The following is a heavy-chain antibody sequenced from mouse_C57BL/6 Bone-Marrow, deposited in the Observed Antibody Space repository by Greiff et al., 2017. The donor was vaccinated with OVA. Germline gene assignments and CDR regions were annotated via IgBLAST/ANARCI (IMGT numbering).Heavy chain of an antibody. V-gene: IGHV3-6*01. J-gene: IGHJ2*01. Sequence: EVQRVESGPGLVKPSQSLSLTCSVTGYSITSGYYWNWILQFPGNKLEWMGYISYDGSNNYNPSLKNRISITRDTSKNQFFLKLNSVTTEDTATYYCARDGELYFDYWGQGTTLTVSS. D-gene: IGHD4-1*01. CDR1: GYSITSGYY. CDR2: ISYDGSN. CDR3: ARDGELYFDY.